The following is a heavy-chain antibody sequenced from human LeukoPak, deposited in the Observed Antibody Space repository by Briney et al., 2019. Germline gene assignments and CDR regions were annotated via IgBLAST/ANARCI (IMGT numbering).Heavy chain of an antibody. Sequence: PSETLSLTCTVSGGSISSYYWSWIRQPAGKGLEWIGRIYTSGSTNYNPSLKSRVTMSVDTSKNQFSLKLSSVTAADTAVYYCARVAVVVPAAIEHNMDVWGQGTTVTVS. CDR1: GGSISSYY. CDR2: IYTSGST. CDR3: ARVAVVVPAAIEHNMDV. D-gene: IGHD2-2*01. V-gene: IGHV4-4*07. J-gene: IGHJ6*02.